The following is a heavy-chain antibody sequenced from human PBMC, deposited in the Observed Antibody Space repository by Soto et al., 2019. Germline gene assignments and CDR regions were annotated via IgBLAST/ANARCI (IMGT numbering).Heavy chain of an antibody. CDR1: GGTFSSYA. V-gene: IGHV1-69*13. D-gene: IGHD4-17*01. CDR3: ARDSNGDYGDYNWFDP. CDR2: IIPIFGTA. Sequence: GASVKVSCKAPGGTFSSYAISWVRQAPGQGLDWMGGIIPIFGTANYAQKFQGRVTITADESTSTAYMELSSLRSEDTAVYYCARDSNGDYGDYNWFDPWGQGTLVTVSS. J-gene: IGHJ5*02.